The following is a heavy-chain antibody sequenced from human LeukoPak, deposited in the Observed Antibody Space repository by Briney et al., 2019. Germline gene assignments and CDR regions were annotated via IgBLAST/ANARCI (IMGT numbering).Heavy chain of an antibody. V-gene: IGHV3-23*01. CDR2: ISGSGGST. J-gene: IGHJ4*02. CDR1: GFTFSSYA. Sequence: GGSLRLSCAASGFTFSSYAMSWVRQAPGKGLEWVSAISGSGGSTYYADSVKGRFTISRDNAKNSLYLQMNSLRAEDTAVYYCARDGAGEPISPFDYWGQGTLVTVSS. CDR3: ARDGAGEPISPFDY. D-gene: IGHD3-10*01.